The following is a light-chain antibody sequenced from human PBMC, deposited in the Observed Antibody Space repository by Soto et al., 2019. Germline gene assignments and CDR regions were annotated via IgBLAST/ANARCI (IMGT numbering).Light chain of an antibody. V-gene: IGKV3-11*01. CDR2: DAS. CDR1: QSVSTY. CDR3: QQRNSWPLT. Sequence: MLTPSPASISLSTGERATLSCRASQSVSTYLAWYQQKPGQAPRLLIYDASDRATGIPARFSGSGSGTDFTLTISSLEPEDFAVYYCQQRNSWPLTFGGGTKVDI. J-gene: IGKJ4*01.